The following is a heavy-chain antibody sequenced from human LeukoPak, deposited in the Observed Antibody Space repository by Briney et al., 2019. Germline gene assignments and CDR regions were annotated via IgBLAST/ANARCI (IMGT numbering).Heavy chain of an antibody. CDR1: GFTFSTYW. CDR3: ARDRDGKDY. J-gene: IGHJ4*02. V-gene: IGHV3-7*03. Sequence: PGGSLRLSCAASGFTFSTYWMSWARQAPGKGLGWVANTNPDGSDKYYADSLKGRFTISRDNAKNSLYLQMNSLTAEDTAMYYCARDRDGKDYWGQGTLVTVSS. D-gene: IGHD1-1*01. CDR2: TNPDGSDK.